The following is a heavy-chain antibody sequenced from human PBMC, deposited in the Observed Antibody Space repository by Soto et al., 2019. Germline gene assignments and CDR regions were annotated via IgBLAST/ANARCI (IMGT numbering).Heavy chain of an antibody. V-gene: IGHV3-11*05. D-gene: IGHD5-12*01. J-gene: IGHJ4*02. CDR1: GFTFSDYY. CDR2: ISSSSSYT. Sequence: GGSLRLSCAASGFTFSDYYMSWIRQAPGKGLEWVSYISSSSSYTNYADSVKGRFTISRDNAKNSLYLQMNSLRAEDTAVYYCARARGGYDYFDYWGQGTLVTVSS. CDR3: ARARGGYDYFDY.